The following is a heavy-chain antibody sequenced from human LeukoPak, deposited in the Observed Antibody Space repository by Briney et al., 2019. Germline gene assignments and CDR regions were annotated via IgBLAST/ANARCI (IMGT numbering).Heavy chain of an antibody. CDR2: INPSGGST. CDR3: ARARSSSSRFDP. D-gene: IGHD6-6*01. V-gene: IGHV1-46*01. J-gene: IGHJ5*02. Sequence: ASVKVSCKASGYTFTSYYMDWLRQAPGQGLEWMGIINPSGGSTSYAQKFQGRVTMTSDMSTSTVYMELSSLRSEDTAVYYCARARSSSSRFDPWGQGTLVTVSS. CDR1: GYTFTSYY.